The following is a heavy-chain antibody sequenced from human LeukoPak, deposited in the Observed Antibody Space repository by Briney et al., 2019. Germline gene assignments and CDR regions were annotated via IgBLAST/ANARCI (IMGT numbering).Heavy chain of an antibody. CDR1: GFTFSSYS. D-gene: IGHD3-10*01. Sequence: GGSLRLSCAASGFTFSSYSMNWVRQAPGKGLEWVANIKQDGSEKYYVDSVKGRFTISRDNAKNSLYLQMNSLRAEDTAVYYCARGGYYGSGSYYYYYYMDVWGKGTTVTVSS. V-gene: IGHV3-7*01. J-gene: IGHJ6*03. CDR2: IKQDGSEK. CDR3: ARGGYYGSGSYYYYYYMDV.